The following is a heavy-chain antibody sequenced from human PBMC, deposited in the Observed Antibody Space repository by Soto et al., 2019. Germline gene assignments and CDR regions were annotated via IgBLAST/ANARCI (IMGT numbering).Heavy chain of an antibody. CDR3: ARDPKTYFYGSGNLRH. V-gene: IGHV3-23*01. CDR2: ISDSGRSK. J-gene: IGHJ1*01. Sequence: PGGSLRLSCAASGFTFSSYAMSWVRQAPGKGLEWVSAISDSGRSKYYADSVKGRFTISRDNSKNTLYLQMNSLRAEDTAVYYCARDPKTYFYGSGNLRHWGQGTLVTVSS. CDR1: GFTFSSYA. D-gene: IGHD3-10*01.